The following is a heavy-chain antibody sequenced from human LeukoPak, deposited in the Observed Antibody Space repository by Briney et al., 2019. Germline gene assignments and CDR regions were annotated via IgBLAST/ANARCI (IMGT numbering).Heavy chain of an antibody. CDR2: ISAYNSNT. Sequence: ASVKVSCKASGYTFTSYDINWVRQAPGQGLEWMGWISAYNSNTHYAQKLQGRVTMTTDTSTSTAYMEMRSLRSDDTAVYYCAREVGRGFDYWGQGTLVTVSS. V-gene: IGHV1-18*01. D-gene: IGHD1-26*01. J-gene: IGHJ4*02. CDR1: GYTFTSYD. CDR3: AREVGRGFDY.